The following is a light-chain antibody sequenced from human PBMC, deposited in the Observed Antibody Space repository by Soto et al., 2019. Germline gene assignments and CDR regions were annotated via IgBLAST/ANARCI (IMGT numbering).Light chain of an antibody. V-gene: IGKV3-11*01. CDR2: DVS. CDR1: QSVSNS. CDR3: HQRYNWSRVT. J-gene: IGKJ5*01. Sequence: EIVLTQSPATLSLSPGERVTLSCRASQSVSNSLAWYQQKPGQPPRLLIYDVSNRATGIPARFSGSGSGTDFTLTITSLEPEDFEVYFCHQRYNWSRVTFGKGTQLEIK.